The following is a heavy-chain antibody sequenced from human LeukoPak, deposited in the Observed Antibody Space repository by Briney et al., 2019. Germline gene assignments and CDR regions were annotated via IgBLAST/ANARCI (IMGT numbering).Heavy chain of an antibody. CDR3: ASGTGYGSEYYYYGMDV. V-gene: IGHV1-69*01. J-gene: IGHJ6*02. CDR1: GGTFSSYA. Sequence: ASVKVSCKASGGTFSSYAISWMRQAPGQGLEWMGGIIPIFGTANYAQKFQGRVTITADESTSTAYMELSSLRSEDTAVYYCASGTGYGSEYYYYGMDVWGQGTTVTVSS. D-gene: IGHD3-10*01. CDR2: IIPIFGTA.